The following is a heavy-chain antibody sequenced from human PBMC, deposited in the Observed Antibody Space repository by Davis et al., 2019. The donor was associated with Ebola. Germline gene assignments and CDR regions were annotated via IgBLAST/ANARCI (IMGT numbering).Heavy chain of an antibody. J-gene: IGHJ6*02. CDR3: VREMTTVTTGWGMDV. CDR1: GFPFSYYS. Sequence: PGGSLRLSCAASGFPFSYYSMNWVRQAPGKGLEWVSYISSNTRTIYYADSVKGRFTISRDHAKNSLYLQMNSLRDEDTAVYYCVREMTTVTTGWGMDVWGQGTTVTVSS. V-gene: IGHV3-48*02. CDR2: ISSNTRTI. D-gene: IGHD4-11*01.